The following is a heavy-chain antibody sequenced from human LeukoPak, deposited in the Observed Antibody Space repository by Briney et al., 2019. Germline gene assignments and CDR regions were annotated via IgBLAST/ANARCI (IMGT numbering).Heavy chain of an antibody. V-gene: IGHV3-48*03. CDR3: ASTEGSVDY. CDR1: GFTFSSYE. CDR2: ISSSGSTI. Sequence: GGSLRLSCAASGFTFSSYEMNWVRQAPGEGLEWVSYISSSGSTIYYADSVKGRFTISRDNAKNSLYLQMNSLRAEDTAVYYCASTEGSVDYWGQGTLVTVSS. D-gene: IGHD5/OR15-5a*01. J-gene: IGHJ4*02.